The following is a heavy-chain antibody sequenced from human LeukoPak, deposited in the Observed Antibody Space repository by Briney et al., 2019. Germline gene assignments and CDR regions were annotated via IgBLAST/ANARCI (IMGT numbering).Heavy chain of an antibody. V-gene: IGHV3-23*01. D-gene: IGHD3-10*01. Sequence: GGSLRLSCAASGFTFSSYAMSWVRQAPGKGLEWVSAISGSGGSTSYADSVKGRFTISRDNSKDTLYLQMNSLRAEDTAVYYCATTWSGYYYGSGREDAFDIWGQGTMVTVSS. CDR3: ATTWSGYYYGSGREDAFDI. J-gene: IGHJ3*02. CDR1: GFTFSSYA. CDR2: ISGSGGST.